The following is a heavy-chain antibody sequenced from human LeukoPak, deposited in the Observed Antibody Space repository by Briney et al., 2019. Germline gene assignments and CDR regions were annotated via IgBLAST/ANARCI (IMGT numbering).Heavy chain of an antibody. Sequence: GESLKISCQGSGYSFTSYWIGWVRQMPGKGLEWMGIIYPGDSDTRYSPSFQGQVTISADKSISTAYLQWSSLKASDTAMYYCARMDSSGWYPNWFDPWGQGTLVTVSS. V-gene: IGHV5-51*01. D-gene: IGHD6-19*01. CDR2: IYPGDSDT. CDR1: GYSFTSYW. J-gene: IGHJ5*02. CDR3: ARMDSSGWYPNWFDP.